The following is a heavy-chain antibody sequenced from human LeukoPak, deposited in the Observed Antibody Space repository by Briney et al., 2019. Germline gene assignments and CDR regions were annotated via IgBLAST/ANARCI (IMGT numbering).Heavy chain of an antibody. CDR1: GGSISTY. D-gene: IGHD6-6*01. J-gene: IGHJ6*03. Sequence: SETLSLTCTVSGGSISTYWSWIRQPPGKGLEWIGYIFYSGGTNYNPSLKSRVTISLDKSKNQFSLRMSSVTAADTAVYFCARERIYSSSPFSRRTSDYYYMDVWGNGTAVIVSS. CDR2: IFYSGGT. V-gene: IGHV4-59*01. CDR3: ARERIYSSSPFSRRTSDYYYMDV.